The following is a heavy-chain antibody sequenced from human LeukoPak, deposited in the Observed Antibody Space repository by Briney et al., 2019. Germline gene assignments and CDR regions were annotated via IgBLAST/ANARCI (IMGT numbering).Heavy chain of an antibody. Sequence: GGSLRLSCAASGFTFRNSWMNWVRQAPGKGLVWVSRINSDGTTTTYADSVKGRFIISRDNSRNTLYLQMNSLRAEDTAVYYCAKISGSGYYPDYWGQGTLVTVSS. V-gene: IGHV3-74*01. CDR2: INSDGTTT. CDR1: GFTFRNSW. J-gene: IGHJ4*02. D-gene: IGHD3-22*01. CDR3: AKISGSGYYPDY.